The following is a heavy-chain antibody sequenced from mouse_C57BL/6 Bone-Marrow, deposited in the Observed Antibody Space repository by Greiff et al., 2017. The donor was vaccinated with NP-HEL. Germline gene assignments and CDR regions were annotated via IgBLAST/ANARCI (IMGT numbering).Heavy chain of an antibody. J-gene: IGHJ3*01. CDR2: INPYNGGT. CDR1: GYTFTDYY. Sequence: EVKLQQSGPVLVKPGASVKMSCKASGYTFTDYYMNWVKQSHGKSLEWIGVINPYNGGTSYNQKFKGKATLTVDKSSSTAYMELNSLTSEDSAVYYCARWNYDYPWFAYWGQGTLVTVSA. CDR3: ARWNYDYPWFAY. V-gene: IGHV1-19*01. D-gene: IGHD2-4*01.